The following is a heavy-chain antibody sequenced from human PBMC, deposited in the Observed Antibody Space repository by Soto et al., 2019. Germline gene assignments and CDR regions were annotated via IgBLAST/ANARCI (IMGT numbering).Heavy chain of an antibody. CDR3: APNYLGDVETNTFDF. CDR2: ISYDGSIK. D-gene: IGHD3-16*01. V-gene: IGHV3-30*03. Sequence: GGSLRLSCAASGFTFSSYAIHWVRQAPGKGLEWVTLISYDGSIKYYADSVKGRFTISRDNSKNTLYLQMSSLRAEDTAVYYCAPNYLGDVETNTFDFWGQGTMVTVSS. CDR1: GFTFSSYA. J-gene: IGHJ3*01.